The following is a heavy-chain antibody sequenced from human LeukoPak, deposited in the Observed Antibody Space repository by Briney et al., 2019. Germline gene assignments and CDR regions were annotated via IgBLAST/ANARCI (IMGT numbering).Heavy chain of an antibody. Sequence: SETLSLTCTVSGGSIRGYYWSWIRQPAGKGLESIGRIYTTGTTNYNPSPKSRVTMSVDVPKNQLSLRLSSVSAADWAVYYCARDGYPASYYSLDHWGEGIHVTVSS. CDR2: IYTTGTT. D-gene: IGHD1-26*01. V-gene: IGHV4-4*07. CDR1: GGSIRGYY. J-gene: IGHJ4*02. CDR3: ARDGYPASYYSLDH.